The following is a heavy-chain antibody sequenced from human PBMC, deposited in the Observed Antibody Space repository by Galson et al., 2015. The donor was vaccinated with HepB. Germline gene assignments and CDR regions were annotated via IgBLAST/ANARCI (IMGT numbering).Heavy chain of an antibody. V-gene: IGHV3-53*01. Sequence: SLRLSCAASGFTVSSNYMSWVRQAPGKGLEWVSVIYSGGSTYYADSVKGRFTISRDNSKNTLYLQMNSLRAEDTAVYYCAKDRIAVGGCEYFQHWGQGTLVTVSS. D-gene: IGHD6-19*01. CDR1: GFTVSSNY. J-gene: IGHJ1*01. CDR2: IYSGGST. CDR3: AKDRIAVGGCEYFQH.